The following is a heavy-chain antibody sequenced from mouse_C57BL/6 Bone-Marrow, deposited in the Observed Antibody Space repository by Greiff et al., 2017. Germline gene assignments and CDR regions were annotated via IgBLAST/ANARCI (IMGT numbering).Heavy chain of an antibody. CDR1: GFSLTSYG. Sequence: QVQLQQSGPGLVQPSQSLSITCTVSGFSLTSYGVHWVRQPPGKGLEWLGVIWSGGSTDYNAAFISRLSISKDNSKSQVFFKMNSLQADDTAIYYCAKTREDYYYYGSSYGFAYWGQGTLVTVSA. CDR3: AKTREDYYYYGSSYGFAY. V-gene: IGHV2-4*01. J-gene: IGHJ3*01. CDR2: IWSGGST. D-gene: IGHD1-1*01.